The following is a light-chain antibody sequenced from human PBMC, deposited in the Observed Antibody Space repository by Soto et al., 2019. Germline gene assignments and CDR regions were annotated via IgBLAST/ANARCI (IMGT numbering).Light chain of an antibody. CDR3: SSSTDTSIL. Sequence: QSALTQAGSVSGSPGQSITISCTGASSDFGDHKSVSWYQHHPGKAPKLIIYEVNYRPSGVSSRFSGSRSGNTASLTISGLQAEDEAHYYCSSSTDTSILFGGGTQLTVL. V-gene: IGLV2-14*01. CDR1: SSDFGDHKS. CDR2: EVN. J-gene: IGLJ2*01.